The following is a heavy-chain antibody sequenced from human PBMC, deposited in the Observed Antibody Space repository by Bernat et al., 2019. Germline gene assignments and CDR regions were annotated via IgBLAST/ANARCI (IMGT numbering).Heavy chain of an antibody. Sequence: QVQLVQSGAEVKKPGASVKLSCKASKYTFTSYTIHWVRQAPGQRLEWMGWINTGNGHTQYSQKFQGRVTITRDTSASTANMELSSLRSEDTAVYYCAREEGVIGKWNYPFFAYWGQGALVIVSS. CDR3: AREEGVIGKWNYPFFAY. J-gene: IGHJ4*02. CDR1: KYTFTSYT. CDR2: INTGNGHT. D-gene: IGHD1-7*01. V-gene: IGHV1-3*04.